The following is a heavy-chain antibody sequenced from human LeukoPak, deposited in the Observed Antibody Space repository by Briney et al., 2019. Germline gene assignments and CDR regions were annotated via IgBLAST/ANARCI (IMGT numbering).Heavy chain of an antibody. CDR2: SIPIFGTA. Sequence: SVKVSCKASGGTFSSYAISWVRQAPGQGLEWMGGSIPIFGTANYAQKFQGRVTITAEESASTAYMELSSLRSEDTAVYYCARSRQYQLLYFDYWGQGTLVTVSS. J-gene: IGHJ4*02. D-gene: IGHD2-2*01. V-gene: IGHV1-69*13. CDR3: ARSRQYQLLYFDY. CDR1: GGTFSSYA.